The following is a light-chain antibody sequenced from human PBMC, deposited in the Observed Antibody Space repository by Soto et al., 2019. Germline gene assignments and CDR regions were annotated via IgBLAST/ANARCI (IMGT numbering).Light chain of an antibody. Sequence: QSALTQPASVSGSPGQSITISCTGTSSDVGGYNYVSWYQQHPGKAPKLMIYDVNNRPSGVSDRFSGSKSGNTASLTISGLQAKDEADFYCSSYTSSNTSVVFGGGTKLTVL. CDR1: SSDVGGYNY. CDR2: DVN. J-gene: IGLJ2*01. CDR3: SSYTSSNTSVV. V-gene: IGLV2-14*03.